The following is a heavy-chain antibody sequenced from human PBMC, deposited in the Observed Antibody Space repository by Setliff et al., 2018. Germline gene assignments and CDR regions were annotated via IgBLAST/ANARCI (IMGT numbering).Heavy chain of an antibody. CDR1: GYTFTNYG. D-gene: IGHD5-12*01. V-gene: IGHV1-18*01. J-gene: IGHJ4*02. Sequence: ASVKVSCKASGYTFTNYGITWVRQAPGQGLEWMGWSSDYDGNTKFAQNIQGRVTLTTDTSTNTAYMEVASLRSDDTAVYYCVRGPGPSVVVAMPFDRWGQGTLVTVSS. CDR3: VRGPGPSVVVAMPFDR. CDR2: SSDYDGNT.